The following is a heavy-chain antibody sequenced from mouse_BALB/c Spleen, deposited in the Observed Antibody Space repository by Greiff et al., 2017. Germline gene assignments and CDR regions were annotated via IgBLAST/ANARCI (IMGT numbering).Heavy chain of an antibody. CDR2: IWSDGST. CDR3: ARQGRGYGTLYAMDY. V-gene: IGHV2-6-2*01. CDR1: GFSFTSYG. J-gene: IGHJ4*01. Sequence: QVQLKQSGPDLVAPSQSLSITCTVSGFSFTSYGVHWVRQPPGKGLEWLVVIWSDGSTTYNSALKSRLSISKDNSKSQVFLKMNSLQTDDTAMYYCARQGRGYGTLYAMDYWGQGTSVTVSS. D-gene: IGHD2-10*02.